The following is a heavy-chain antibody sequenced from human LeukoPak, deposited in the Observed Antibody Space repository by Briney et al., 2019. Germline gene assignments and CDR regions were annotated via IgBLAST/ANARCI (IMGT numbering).Heavy chain of an antibody. J-gene: IGHJ4*02. Sequence: WGSLRLSCPVSGFTFSDYAMTWVRQAPGKGLEWVSSIFAGGGAALYADSVRGRFTIFRDDSKSTLFLQMHSLRAEDTAIYYCAKNYYDRRGPYSWVFDYWGQGTLVTVSS. CDR2: IFAGGGAA. V-gene: IGHV3-23*01. CDR1: GFTFSDYA. D-gene: IGHD3-22*01. CDR3: AKNYYDRRGPYSWVFDY.